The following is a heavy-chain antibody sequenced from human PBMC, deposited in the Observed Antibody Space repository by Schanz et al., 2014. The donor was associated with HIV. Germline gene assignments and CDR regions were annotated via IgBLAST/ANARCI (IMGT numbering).Heavy chain of an antibody. CDR3: ARTYTGDWSTGAD. J-gene: IGHJ4*02. D-gene: IGHD2-21*02. CDR2: IIPIIGTA. V-gene: IGHV1-69*06. CDR1: GGTFSSYG. Sequence: QVQLVQSGAEVKKPGSSVKVSCKASGGTFSSYGIGWVRQAPGQGLEWMAGIIPIIGTADYAQKFQGRVTITADKSTPTVYMDLSSLRSEDTAVYYCARTYTGDWSTGADWGQGTLVTVSS.